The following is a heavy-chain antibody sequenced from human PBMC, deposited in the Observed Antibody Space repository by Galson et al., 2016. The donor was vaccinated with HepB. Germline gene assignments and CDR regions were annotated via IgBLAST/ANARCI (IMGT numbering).Heavy chain of an antibody. CDR3: ARRRHVEEDFDY. CDR2: IYPGDSDT. CDR1: GYSFINYW. V-gene: IGHV5-51*01. Sequence: QSGAEVKKPGESLKISCQGSGYSFINYWIGWVRQMPGKGLEWMGFIYPGDSDTKYSPSFQGQVTISADKSISTAYLQWSSLKASDTAMYYCARRRHVEEDFDYWGQGTLVTFSS. D-gene: IGHD3-3*01. J-gene: IGHJ4*02.